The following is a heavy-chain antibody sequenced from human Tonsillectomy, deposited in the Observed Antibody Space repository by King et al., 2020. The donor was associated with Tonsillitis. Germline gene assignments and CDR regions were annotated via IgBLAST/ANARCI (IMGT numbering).Heavy chain of an antibody. Sequence: QLVQSGTEVKKPGSSVKVSCKASGGTFSSYAISWVRQAPGQGLEWMGGIIPMFGTPNYAQKFQGRVTITADESTSTAYMELSSLRSEDTAVYYCARGGPLSNIFDVWGQGTMVTVSS. V-gene: IGHV1-69*12. CDR2: IIPMFGTP. D-gene: IGHD3-16*02. CDR3: ARGGPLSNIFDV. J-gene: IGHJ3*01. CDR1: GGTFSSYA.